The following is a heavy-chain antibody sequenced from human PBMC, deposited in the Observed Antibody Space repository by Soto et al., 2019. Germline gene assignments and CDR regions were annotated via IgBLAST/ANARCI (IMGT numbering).Heavy chain of an antibody. D-gene: IGHD2-2*01. J-gene: IGHJ4*02. V-gene: IGHV4-61*08. Sequence: SETLSLTCTVSGGSISSGGYYWSWIRQHPGKGLEWIGYIYSFGSTNYNASLESRVSMSVDTSKNQVSLKLTSVTAADTAVYFCARHRSTVSLLDYWGLGTLVTVSS. CDR1: GGSISSGGYY. CDR3: ARHRSTVSLLDY. CDR2: IYSFGST.